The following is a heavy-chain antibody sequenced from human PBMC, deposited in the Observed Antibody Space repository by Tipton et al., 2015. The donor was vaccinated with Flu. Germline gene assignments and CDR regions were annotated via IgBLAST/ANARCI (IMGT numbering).Heavy chain of an antibody. CDR2: ISSSGNTI. J-gene: IGHJ4*02. D-gene: IGHD7-27*01. V-gene: IGHV3-11*04. CDR3: ATLTGDDY. Sequence: SLRLSCAASGFTVSSNYMSWVRQAPGKGLEWVSYISSSGNTISYADSVRGRFTISRDNTKKSLYLQLNSLRAEDTAIYYCATLTGDDYWGQGIMVTVSS. CDR1: GFTVSSNY.